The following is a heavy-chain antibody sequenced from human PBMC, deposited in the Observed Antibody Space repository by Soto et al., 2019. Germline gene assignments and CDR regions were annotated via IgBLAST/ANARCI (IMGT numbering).Heavy chain of an antibody. CDR3: ASGNIAPAGIWFDP. Sequence: PSETLSLTCTVSGGSISSSSYYWGWIRQPPGKGLEWIGSIYYSGSTYYNPSLKSRVTISVDTSKNQFSLKLNSVTAADTAVYYCASGNIAPAGIWFDPWGQGTLVTVSS. CDR1: GGSISSSSYY. D-gene: IGHD6-13*01. J-gene: IGHJ5*02. V-gene: IGHV4-39*01. CDR2: IYYSGST.